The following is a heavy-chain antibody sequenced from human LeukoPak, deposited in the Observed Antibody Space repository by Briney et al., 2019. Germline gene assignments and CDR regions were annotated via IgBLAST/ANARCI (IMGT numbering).Heavy chain of an antibody. CDR3: AKADRIAAAGTFFDY. J-gene: IGHJ4*02. CDR2: IWYDGSNK. D-gene: IGHD6-13*01. Sequence: GGSLRLSCAASGFTFSSYGMHWVRQAPGKGLEWVAVIWYDGSNKYYADSVKGRFTISRDNSKNTLYLQMNSLRAEDTAVYYCAKADRIAAAGTFFDYWGQGTLVTVSS. V-gene: IGHV3-33*06. CDR1: GFTFSSYG.